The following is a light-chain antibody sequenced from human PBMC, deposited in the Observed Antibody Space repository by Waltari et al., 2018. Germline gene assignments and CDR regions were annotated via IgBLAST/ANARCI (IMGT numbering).Light chain of an antibody. CDR3: QNYVRLPAT. Sequence: EIVLTQSPGTLSLSPGERATLSCRASQSVGRSLAWYQQKRGQAPRLLIYGASSRATGIPDRCSGSGSGTDFSLTISRLEPEEFAVYYCQNYVRLPATFGQGTDVEIK. V-gene: IGKV3-20*01. CDR1: QSVGRS. CDR2: GAS. J-gene: IGKJ1*01.